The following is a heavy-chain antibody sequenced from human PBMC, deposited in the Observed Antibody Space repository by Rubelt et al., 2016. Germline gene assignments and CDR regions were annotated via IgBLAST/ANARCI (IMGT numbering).Heavy chain of an antibody. J-gene: IGHJ4*02. CDR2: INGDGSST. Sequence: GSLRLSCEASGFTFSSYSMHWVRQDPGKGLVWVSRINGDGSSTSYADSVKGRFTMSRDNAKNSLSLQMNSLRAEDTAVYYCARGGGSGWPFEYWGQGTLVTVSS. CDR3: ARGGGSGWPFEY. D-gene: IGHD6-19*01. CDR1: GFTFSSYS. V-gene: IGHV3-74*01.